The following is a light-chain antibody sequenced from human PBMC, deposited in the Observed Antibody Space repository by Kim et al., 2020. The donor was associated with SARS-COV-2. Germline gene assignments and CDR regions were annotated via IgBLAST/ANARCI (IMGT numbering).Light chain of an antibody. CDR3: QQYHNWPRT. J-gene: IGKJ1*01. Sequence: VSPGESATLSCRASETVSSNLAWYQQKPGQAPRLLIYCASTRASAIPARFSGSGSGTEFTLTISSLQSEDFAIYYCQQYHNWPRTFGQGTKVDIK. V-gene: IGKV3-15*01. CDR2: CAS. CDR1: ETVSSN.